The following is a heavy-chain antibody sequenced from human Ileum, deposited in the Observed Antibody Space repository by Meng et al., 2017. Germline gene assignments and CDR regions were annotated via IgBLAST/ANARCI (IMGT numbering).Heavy chain of an antibody. D-gene: IGHD1-26*01. V-gene: IGHV3-74*03. CDR3: AKDWGGVGALDY. CDR1: GFTFTGTW. Sequence: HLVESGGGLVEPGGYLRLSCAVSGFTFTGTWMHWVRQAPGKGLAWVARINGDGGYTEYADSVRARFTISRDNAKNTLYLQMNSLRAEDTAVYFCAKDWGGVGALDYWGQGSLVTVSS. J-gene: IGHJ4*02. CDR2: INGDGGYT.